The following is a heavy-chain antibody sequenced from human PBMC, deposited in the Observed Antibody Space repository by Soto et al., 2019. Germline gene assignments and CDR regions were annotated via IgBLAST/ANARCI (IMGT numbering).Heavy chain of an antibody. CDR2: ISYDGSNK. D-gene: IGHD3-10*01. J-gene: IGHJ6*02. CDR1: GFTFSSYG. V-gene: IGHV3-30*18. CDR3: AKDRWPGELFFRGYYYYGMDV. Sequence: GGSLRLSCAASGFTFSSYGMHWVRQAPGKGLEWVAVISYDGSNKYYADSVKGRFTISRDNSKNTLYLQMNSLRAEDTAVYYCAKDRWPGELFFRGYYYYGMDVWGQGTTVTVSS.